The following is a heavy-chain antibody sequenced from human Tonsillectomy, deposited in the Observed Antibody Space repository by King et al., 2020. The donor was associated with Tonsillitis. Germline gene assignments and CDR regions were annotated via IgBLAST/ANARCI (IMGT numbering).Heavy chain of an antibody. CDR1: GYSFTSYW. J-gene: IGHJ4*02. D-gene: IGHD3-22*01. Sequence: VQLVESGAEVKKPGESLKISCKGSGYSFTSYWIGWVRQMPGKGLEWMGVIYPGDSDTRYSPSFQGQVTISADKSIRTAYLQWSSLKASDTAMYYCASSLYYYDSSGYYSYWGQGTLVTVSS. CDR3: ASSLYYYDSSGYYSY. V-gene: IGHV5-51*01. CDR2: IYPGDSDT.